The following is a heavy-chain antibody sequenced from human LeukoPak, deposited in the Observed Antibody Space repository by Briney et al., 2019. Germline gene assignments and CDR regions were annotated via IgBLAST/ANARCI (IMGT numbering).Heavy chain of an antibody. V-gene: IGHV3-74*03. CDR3: ARNAGGSYSV. D-gene: IGHD1-26*01. J-gene: IGHJ4*02. CDR2: ISHDGSST. CDR1: GFTFTNYW. Sequence: PGGSLRLSCAASGFTFTNYWMHWVRQAPGKGLVWFSRISHDGSSTTYADSVKGRFTISRDNAKNTVYLQMNSLRADDTAVYYCARNAGGSYSVWGQGTLVTVSS.